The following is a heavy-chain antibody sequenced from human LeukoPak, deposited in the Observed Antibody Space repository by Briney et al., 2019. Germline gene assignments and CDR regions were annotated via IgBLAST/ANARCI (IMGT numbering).Heavy chain of an antibody. CDR2: ISYDGNNK. V-gene: IGHV3-30-3*01. CDR3: AKDPTYYDILTGYFDY. D-gene: IGHD3-9*01. CDR1: GFTFSSYA. Sequence: GGSLRLSCAASGFTFSSYAMHWVRQAPGKGLEWVAVISYDGNNKYYADSLKGRFTISRDNSKNTLYLQMNSLRAEDTAVYYCAKDPTYYDILTGYFDYWGQGTLVTVSS. J-gene: IGHJ4*02.